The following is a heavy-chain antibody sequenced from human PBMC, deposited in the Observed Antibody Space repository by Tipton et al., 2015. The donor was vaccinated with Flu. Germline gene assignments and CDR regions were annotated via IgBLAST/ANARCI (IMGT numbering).Heavy chain of an antibody. V-gene: IGHV1-2*02. D-gene: IGHD2-8*01. J-gene: IGHJ4*02. Sequence: VQLVQSGAEVKKPGASVKVSCSASGYAFNGYYMHWVRQAPGQGLEWMGWINLDSGDTVYEQKFEGRVTMTRDTSISTAYMELSRLRFDDTAVYYCAREMGEFESWGQGTLVTVSS. CDR3: AREMGEFES. CDR2: INLDSGDT. CDR1: GYAFNGYY.